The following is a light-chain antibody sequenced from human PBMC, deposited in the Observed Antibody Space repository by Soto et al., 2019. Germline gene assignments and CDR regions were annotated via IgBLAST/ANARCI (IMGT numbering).Light chain of an antibody. CDR3: QQYGSSPLT. Sequence: EIVLTQSPGTLSLSPGERATLSCRASQSFRSSYLAWYQQKPGQAPRLLIYGASSRATGIPDRFSGSGSGTDFTLTISRLEHEEFAVYYCQQYGSSPLTFGGGPKVEIK. CDR1: QSFRSSY. J-gene: IGKJ4*01. CDR2: GAS. V-gene: IGKV3-20*01.